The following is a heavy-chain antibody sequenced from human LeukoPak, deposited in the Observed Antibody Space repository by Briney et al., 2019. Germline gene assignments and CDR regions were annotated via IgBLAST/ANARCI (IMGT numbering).Heavy chain of an antibody. Sequence: ASVKVSCKASGYTFTSYGISWVRQAPGQGLEWMGWISAYNGNTNYAQKLQGRVTMTTDTSTSTAYMELRSLRSEDTAVYYCARFIAAAGTISDDYWGQGTLVTVSS. CDR3: ARFIAAAGTISDDY. D-gene: IGHD6-13*01. J-gene: IGHJ4*02. CDR1: GYTFTSYG. CDR2: ISAYNGNT. V-gene: IGHV1-18*01.